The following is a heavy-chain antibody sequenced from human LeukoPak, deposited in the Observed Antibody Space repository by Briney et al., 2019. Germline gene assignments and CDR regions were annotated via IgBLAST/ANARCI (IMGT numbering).Heavy chain of an antibody. J-gene: IGHJ5*02. Sequence: ASVKVSCKASGYTFTSYAMNWVRQAPGQGLEWMGWINTNTGNPTYAQGFTGRFVFSLDTSVITAYLQISSLKAEDTAVYYCAREGIYYDYGSLRLGWFDPWGQGTLVTVSS. CDR1: GYTFTSYA. D-gene: IGHD3-16*01. CDR3: AREGIYYDYGSLRLGWFDP. V-gene: IGHV7-4-1*02. CDR2: INTNTGNP.